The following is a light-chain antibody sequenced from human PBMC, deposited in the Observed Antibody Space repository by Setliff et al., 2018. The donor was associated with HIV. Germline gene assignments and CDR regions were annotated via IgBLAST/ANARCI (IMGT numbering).Light chain of an antibody. CDR3: SSYTSSSTRV. V-gene: IGLV2-14*02. CDR2: EVR. J-gene: IGLJ1*01. CDR1: SSDVGSYNL. Sequence: QSVLTQPASVSGSPGQSITISCTGTSSDVGSYNLVSWYQQHPGKAPKLMIYEVRDRPSGVSNRFSGSKSGNTASLTISGLQAEDEADYYCSSYTSSSTRVFGPGTKVTVL.